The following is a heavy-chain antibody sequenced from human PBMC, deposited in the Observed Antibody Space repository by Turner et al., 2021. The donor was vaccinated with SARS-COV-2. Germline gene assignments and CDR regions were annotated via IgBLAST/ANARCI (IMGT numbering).Heavy chain of an antibody. V-gene: IGHV3-66*01. CDR3: ARGEIRGVTGDY. CDR2: IYSGGTT. Sequence: EVQLVQSGGGLVQPGGSLGLSCTAFGFTVSHNYMSWVRQGPGKGLEWFSLIYSGGTTKYADSVKGRFTISRDNSKNTLYLQMNSLRAEDTAVYYCARGEIRGVTGDYWGRGTLVTVSS. D-gene: IGHD3-10*01. CDR1: GFTVSHNY. J-gene: IGHJ4*02.